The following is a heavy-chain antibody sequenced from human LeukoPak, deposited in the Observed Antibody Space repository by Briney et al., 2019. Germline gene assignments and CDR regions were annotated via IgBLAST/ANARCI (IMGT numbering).Heavy chain of an antibody. J-gene: IGHJ4*02. V-gene: IGHV4-34*01. D-gene: IGHD5-18*01. CDR1: GGSFSGYY. CDR3: ARGISYDY. CDR2: INHSGST. Sequence: PSETLSLTCAVYGGSFSGYYWSWIRQPPGKGLEWIGEINHSGSTNYNPSFKSRVTISVDTSKNQFSLKLSSVTAADTAVYYCARGISYDYWGQGTLVTVSS.